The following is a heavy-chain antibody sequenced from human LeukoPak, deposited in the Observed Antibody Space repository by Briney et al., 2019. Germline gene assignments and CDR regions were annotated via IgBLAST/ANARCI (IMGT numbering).Heavy chain of an antibody. CDR3: ARAARYTDYLSSSGGLWEYNFDF. V-gene: IGHV4-4*02. CDR2: IYHSGST. J-gene: IGHJ4*02. CDR1: GGSISSSNW. Sequence: SGTLSLTCAVSGGSISSSNWWSWVRQPPGKGLEWIGEIYHSGSTNYNPSLKSRVTISVDKSKNQFSLKLSSVTAADTAVYYCARAARYTDYLSSSGGLWEYNFDFWGQGTLVTVSS. D-gene: IGHD3-9*01.